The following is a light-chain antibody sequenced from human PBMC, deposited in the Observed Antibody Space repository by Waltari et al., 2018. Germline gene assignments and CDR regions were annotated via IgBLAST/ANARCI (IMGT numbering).Light chain of an antibody. V-gene: IGLV3-19*01. CDR1: SLRTYY. J-gene: IGLJ2*01. CDR2: GKN. Sequence: SSELTQDPAVSVALGQTVRITCQRDSLRTYYASWYQQRPGQAPVLVIYGKNNRPAVLPDRFSGSSAGNAASLTIGGAQAEDEADYYCNSRDSSGNHVLFGGGTKLTVL. CDR3: NSRDSSGNHVL.